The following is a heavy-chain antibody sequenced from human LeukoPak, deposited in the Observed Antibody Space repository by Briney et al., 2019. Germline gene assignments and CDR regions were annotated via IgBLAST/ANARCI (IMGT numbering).Heavy chain of an antibody. CDR1: GYSFTTYW. V-gene: IGHV5-51*01. CDR2: IYPGDSDT. J-gene: IGHJ3*02. D-gene: IGHD3-10*01. CDR3: ATNTMFRGIHAFDI. Sequence: PGESLKISCKGSGYSFTTYWVGWVRQMPGKGLEWMGIIYPGDSDTRNSPSFQGQVTISADKSISTAYLQWSSLKASDTAMYYCATNTMFRGIHAFDIWGQGTMVTVSS.